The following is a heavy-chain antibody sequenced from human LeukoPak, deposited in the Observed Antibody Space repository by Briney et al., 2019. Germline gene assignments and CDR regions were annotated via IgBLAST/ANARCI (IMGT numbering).Heavy chain of an antibody. Sequence: GESLKISCEGSGYSFSNYLIGWVRPMPGKGLEWMGIIYPGDYETRYSPSFQGLVTISVDKSISTAYLQWSSLKASDTAMYYCAIPPGYCGNDCSFDHWGQGTLVTVSS. V-gene: IGHV5-51*01. CDR2: IYPGDYET. CDR1: GYSFSNYL. D-gene: IGHD2-21*02. CDR3: AIPPGYCGNDCSFDH. J-gene: IGHJ4*02.